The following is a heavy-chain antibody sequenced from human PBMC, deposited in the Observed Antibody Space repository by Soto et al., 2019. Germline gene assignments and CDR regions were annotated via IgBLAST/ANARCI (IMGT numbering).Heavy chain of an antibody. V-gene: IGHV4-30-2*01. D-gene: IGHD3-3*01. J-gene: IGHJ5*02. CDR3: ARVKARDYDFWSGYYIHWFDP. Sequence: SETLSLTCAVSGGSVSSGGYSRSLIRQPPGKGLEWIGYIYHSGSTYYNPSLKSRVTISVDRSKNQFSLKLSSVTAADTAVYYCARVKARDYDFWSGYYIHWFDPWGQGTLVTVSS. CDR2: IYHSGST. CDR1: GGSVSSGGYS.